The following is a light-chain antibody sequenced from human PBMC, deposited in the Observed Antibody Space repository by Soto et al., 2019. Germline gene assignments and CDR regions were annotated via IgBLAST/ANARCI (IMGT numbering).Light chain of an antibody. V-gene: IGLV2-11*01. Sequence: QSALTQPRSVSGSPGPSVTISCTGTSSDVGGYNFVSWYQQYPGKAPKLIIYDVTKGPSGVPDRFSGSKSGNTASLTISGLQTDDESDYYCCSYAGSYTHVFGTGTKLTVL. CDR2: DVT. J-gene: IGLJ1*01. CDR1: SSDVGGYNF. CDR3: CSYAGSYTHV.